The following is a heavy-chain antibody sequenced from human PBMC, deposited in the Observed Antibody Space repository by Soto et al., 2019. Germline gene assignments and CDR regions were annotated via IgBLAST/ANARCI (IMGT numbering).Heavy chain of an antibody. CDR2: ISADGSDK. D-gene: IGHD1-26*01. Sequence: QVQLVESGGGVVQPGRSLRLSCAASGFTFSNFGMHWGRQAPGKGLERVAAISADGSDKYFSDSVKGRFTISRDNSKNTLCQQMNRRRVEDTAVDYWTKGREEARQELDYWGQGTLVTVSS. V-gene: IGHV3-30*18. CDR3: TKGREEARQELDY. CDR1: GFTFSNFG. J-gene: IGHJ4*02.